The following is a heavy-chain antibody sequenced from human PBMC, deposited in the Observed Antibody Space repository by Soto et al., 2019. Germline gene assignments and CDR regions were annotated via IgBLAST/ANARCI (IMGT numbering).Heavy chain of an antibody. D-gene: IGHD6-19*01. Sequence: SETLSLTCTVSGGSISSYYWSWIRQPPGKGLEWIGYIYYSGSTNYNPSLKSRVTISVDTSKNQFSLKLSSVTAADTAVYYCARGQQWLGPDYWGQGTLVTVSS. CDR2: IYYSGST. CDR3: ARGQQWLGPDY. CDR1: GGSISSYY. V-gene: IGHV4-59*01. J-gene: IGHJ4*02.